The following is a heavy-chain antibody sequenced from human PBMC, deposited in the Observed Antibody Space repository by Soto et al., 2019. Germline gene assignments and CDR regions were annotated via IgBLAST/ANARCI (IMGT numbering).Heavy chain of an antibody. D-gene: IGHD2-15*01. V-gene: IGHV3-74*01. J-gene: IGHJ6*02. CDR2: INTDGSWT. Sequence: EVQLVESGGGLVQPGGSLRLSCEASGFTFNNYWVHWVRQPPGKGLVWVSRINTDGSWTNYADSVKGRFTMSRENAKNTLYLQMNSLGDEDTAVYYCARAPDCGGGSCYSGHRYYGRDVGGQGATVTVSS. CDR3: ARAPDCGGGSCYSGHRYYGRDV. CDR1: GFTFNNYW.